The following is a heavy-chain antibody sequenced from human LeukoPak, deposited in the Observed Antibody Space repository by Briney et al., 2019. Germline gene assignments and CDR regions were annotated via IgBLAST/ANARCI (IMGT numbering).Heavy chain of an antibody. V-gene: IGHV3-33*01. Sequence: PGGSLRLSCAASGFTFSRFGMHWVRQAPGKGPEWVAVIWFDGSKEYYADSVKGRFNISRDNSKNTRYLQLDSLRAGDTAVYYCARGGENFFDYWGQGTLVTVSS. CDR2: IWFDGSKE. D-gene: IGHD3-10*01. CDR3: ARGGENFFDY. CDR1: GFTFSRFG. J-gene: IGHJ4*02.